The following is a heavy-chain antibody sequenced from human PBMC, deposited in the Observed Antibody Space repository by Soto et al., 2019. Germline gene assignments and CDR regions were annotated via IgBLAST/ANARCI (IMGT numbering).Heavy chain of an antibody. CDR3: AKGLYSSGYLVFDF. J-gene: IGHJ4*02. D-gene: IGHD6-19*01. Sequence: ILSCSASGFTFSSYAMNWVRQAPGKGLDWVSSISGSGDSTYYADSVKGRFTISRENSNSTLSLQMNSLRAEDTAVYYCAKGLYSSGYLVFDFWGQGILVTVSS. CDR1: GFTFSSYA. CDR2: ISGSGDST. V-gene: IGHV3-23*01.